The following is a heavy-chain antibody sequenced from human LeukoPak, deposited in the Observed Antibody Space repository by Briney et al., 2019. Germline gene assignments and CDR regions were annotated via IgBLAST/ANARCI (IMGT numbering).Heavy chain of an antibody. D-gene: IGHD6-19*01. CDR2: IRYDGTNT. Sequence: GSLRLSCAASGFTFSTYGMHWVREAPGNGLEWVAFIRYDGTNTYYVDSVKGRFTISRDNSKNTLYLEMNNLRAEDTAVYYCAKNLPYSSGSFDYWGQGILVTVSS. V-gene: IGHV3-30*02. J-gene: IGHJ4*02. CDR1: GFTFSTYG. CDR3: AKNLPYSSGSFDY.